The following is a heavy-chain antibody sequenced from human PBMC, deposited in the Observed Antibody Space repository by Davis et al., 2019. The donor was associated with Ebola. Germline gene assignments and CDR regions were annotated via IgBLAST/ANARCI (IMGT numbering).Heavy chain of an antibody. D-gene: IGHD3-10*01. Sequence: SETLSLTCTVSGGSISSYYWSWIRQPPGKGLEWIGYIYHIGSTNYNPSLKSRVTITVDTSKNPFSLKLSSVTAADTAIYYCARAILWFGESSSLPPYYYGMDVWGKGTTVTVSS. CDR1: GGSISSYY. V-gene: IGHV4-59*01. J-gene: IGHJ6*04. CDR2: IYHIGST. CDR3: ARAILWFGESSSLPPYYYGMDV.